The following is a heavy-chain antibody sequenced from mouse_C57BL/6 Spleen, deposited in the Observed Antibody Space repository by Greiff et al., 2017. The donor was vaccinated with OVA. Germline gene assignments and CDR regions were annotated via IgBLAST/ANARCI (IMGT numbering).Heavy chain of an antibody. CDR2: IDPAHGNT. Sequence: VHVKQSVAELVRPGASVKLSCTASGFNIKNTYMHWVKQRPEQGLEWIGRIDPAHGNTKYAPKFQGKATITADTSSNTAYLQLSSLTSEDTAIYYGALRDDGYCDGNFDYWGQGTTLTVSS. CDR1: GFNIKNTY. CDR3: ALRDDGYCDGNFDY. D-gene: IGHD2-3*01. J-gene: IGHJ2*01. V-gene: IGHV14-3*01.